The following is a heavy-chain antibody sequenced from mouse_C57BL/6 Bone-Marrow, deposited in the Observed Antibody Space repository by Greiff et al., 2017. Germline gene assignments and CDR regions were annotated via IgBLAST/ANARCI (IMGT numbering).Heavy chain of an antibody. D-gene: IGHD2-1*01. CDR2: INPNSGST. CDR3: SRAPFYYGNSAWCAY. Sequence: QVQLQQPGAELVKPGASVKLSCKASGYTFTSYWMHWVKQRPGQGLEWIGMINPNSGSTNYNERFKSKATLAVVKSSSTAYMQLSSLTSEDSAVYYFSRAPFYYGNSAWCAYWGQGTLVTVSA. CDR1: GYTFTSYW. V-gene: IGHV1-64*01. J-gene: IGHJ3*01.